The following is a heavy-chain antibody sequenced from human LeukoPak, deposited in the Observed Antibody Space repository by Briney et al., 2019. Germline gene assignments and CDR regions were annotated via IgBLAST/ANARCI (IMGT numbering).Heavy chain of an antibody. J-gene: IGHJ6*02. V-gene: IGHV3-9*01. CDR1: GFTFDDYA. CDR3: VAAAGNDYYYYGMDV. CDR2: ISWNSGSI. D-gene: IGHD6-13*01. Sequence: PGQSLRLSCAASGFTFDDYAMHWVRQAPGKGLEWVSGISWNSGSIGYADSVKGRFTISRDNAKNSLYLQMNSLRAEDTALYYCVAAAGNDYYYYGMDVWGQGTTVTVSS.